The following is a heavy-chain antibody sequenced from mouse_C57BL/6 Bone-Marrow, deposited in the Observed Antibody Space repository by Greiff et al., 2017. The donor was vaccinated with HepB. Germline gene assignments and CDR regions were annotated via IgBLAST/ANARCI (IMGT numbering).Heavy chain of an antibody. J-gene: IGHJ3*01. Sequence: QVQLQQSGAELARPGASVKLSCKASGYTFTSYGISWVKQRTGQGLEWIGEIYPRSGNTYYNEKFKGKATLTADKSYSTAYMELRSLTSEDSAVYFCARRPRLFAYWGQGTLVTVSA. CDR2: IYPRSGNT. CDR1: GYTFTSYG. CDR3: ARRPRLFAY. V-gene: IGHV1-81*01.